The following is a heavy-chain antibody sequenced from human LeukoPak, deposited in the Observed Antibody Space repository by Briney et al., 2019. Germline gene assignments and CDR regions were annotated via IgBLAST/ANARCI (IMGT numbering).Heavy chain of an antibody. D-gene: IGHD3-22*01. CDR1: GFTFSSYA. CDR2: ISYDGSNK. Sequence: GGSLRLSCAASGFTFSSYAMHWVRQAPGKGLEWVAVISYDGSNKYYADSVKGRFTISRDNSKNTLFLQMHSLRAEDTAVYYCARGVGYYESTGYYPEYWGQGTLVTVSS. J-gene: IGHJ4*02. CDR3: ARGVGYYESTGYYPEY. V-gene: IGHV3-30-3*01.